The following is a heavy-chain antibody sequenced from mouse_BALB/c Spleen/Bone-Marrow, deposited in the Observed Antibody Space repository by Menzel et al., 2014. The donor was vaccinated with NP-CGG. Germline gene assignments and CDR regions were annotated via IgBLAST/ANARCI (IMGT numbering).Heavy chain of an antibody. CDR1: GYTFTSYW. CDR2: INPSTGYT. Sequence: VKVVESGAELAKPGASVKMSCKASGYTFTSYWMHWVKQRPGQGLEWIGYINPSTGYTEYNQKFKDKATLTADKSSSTAYMQLSSLTSEDSAVYYCTRGWYFDVWGAGTTVTVSS. V-gene: IGHV1-7*01. CDR3: TRGWYFDV. J-gene: IGHJ1*01.